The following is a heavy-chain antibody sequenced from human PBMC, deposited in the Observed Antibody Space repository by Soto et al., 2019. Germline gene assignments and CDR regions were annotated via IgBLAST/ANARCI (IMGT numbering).Heavy chain of an antibody. D-gene: IGHD3-10*01. Sequence: QSQTLSLTCTVSGGSISSYYWSWIRQPPGKGLEWIGYIYYSGSTNYNPSLKSRVTISVDTSKNQFSLKLSSVTAADTAVYYCARYGVHGALYYYYMDVWGKGTTVTVSS. J-gene: IGHJ6*03. CDR1: GGSISSYY. V-gene: IGHV4-59*01. CDR2: IYYSGST. CDR3: ARYGVHGALYYYYMDV.